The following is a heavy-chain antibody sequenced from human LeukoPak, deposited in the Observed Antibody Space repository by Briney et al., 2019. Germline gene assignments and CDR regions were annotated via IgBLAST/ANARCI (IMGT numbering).Heavy chain of an antibody. Sequence: KSSETLSLTCTVSGGSISSYYWSWIRQPPGKGLEWIGYIYYSGSTNYNPSLKSRVTISVDTSKNQFSLKLSSVTAADTAVYYCARGDGGDWFDPWGQGTLVTVSS. V-gene: IGHV4-59*01. CDR3: ARGDGGDWFDP. J-gene: IGHJ5*02. CDR2: IYYSGST. CDR1: GGSISSYY.